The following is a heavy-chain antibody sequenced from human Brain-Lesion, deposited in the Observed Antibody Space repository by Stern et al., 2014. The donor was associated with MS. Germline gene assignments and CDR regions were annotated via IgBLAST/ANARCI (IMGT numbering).Heavy chain of an antibody. Sequence: VPLVASGGGLVQPGGSLRPACAASGFPFSNSWMHWVRQAPGKGLVWVSRVNNDGRRTSYADSVKGRFTMSRDNAKNTLYLQMNSLRVEDTAIYYCARGERWFDSWGQGTLVTVSS. J-gene: IGHJ5*01. D-gene: IGHD3-10*01. CDR3: ARGERWFDS. CDR2: VNNDGRRT. CDR1: GFPFSNSW. V-gene: IGHV3-74*02.